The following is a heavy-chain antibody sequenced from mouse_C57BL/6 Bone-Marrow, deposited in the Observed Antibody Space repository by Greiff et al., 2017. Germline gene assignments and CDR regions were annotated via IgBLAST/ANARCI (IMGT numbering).Heavy chain of an antibody. CDR3: ARNRGGGY. CDR1: GYTFTSYW. Sequence: QVQLQQPGAELVKPGASVKLSCKASGYTFTSYWMHWVKQRPGQGLEWIGMINPNSGSTNYNEKFKSKATLTVDKSSSTAYMQLSSLSSGDSAVCYCARNRGGGYWGQGTTLTGSS. D-gene: IGHD2-14*01. V-gene: IGHV1-64*01. CDR2: INPNSGST. J-gene: IGHJ2*01.